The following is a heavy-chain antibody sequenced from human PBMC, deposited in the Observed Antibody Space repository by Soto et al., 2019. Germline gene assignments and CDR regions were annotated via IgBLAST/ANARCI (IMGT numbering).Heavy chain of an antibody. Sequence: GSLRLSCAASGSTFSSYAMSWVRQAPGKGLEWVSAISGSGGSTYYADSVKGRFTISRDNSKNTLYLRMNSLRAEDTAVYYCAKDSSITMIVVVINAFDIWGQGTMVTVSS. V-gene: IGHV3-23*01. CDR2: ISGSGGST. J-gene: IGHJ3*02. D-gene: IGHD3-22*01. CDR3: AKDSSITMIVVVINAFDI. CDR1: GSTFSSYA.